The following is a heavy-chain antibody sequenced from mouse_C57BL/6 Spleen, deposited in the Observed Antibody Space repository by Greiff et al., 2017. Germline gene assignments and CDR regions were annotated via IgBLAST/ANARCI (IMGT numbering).Heavy chain of an antibody. CDR3: ARYGNSWFAY. J-gene: IGHJ3*01. V-gene: IGHV1-19*01. CDR2: INPYNGGT. D-gene: IGHD2-1*01. Sequence: EVQLQQSGPVLVKPGASVKMSCKASGYTFTDYYMNWVKQSHGKSLEWIGVINPYNGGTSYNQKFKGKATLTVDKSSSTAYMELNSLTSEDSAVYYCARYGNSWFAYWGQGTLVTVSA. CDR1: GYTFTDYY.